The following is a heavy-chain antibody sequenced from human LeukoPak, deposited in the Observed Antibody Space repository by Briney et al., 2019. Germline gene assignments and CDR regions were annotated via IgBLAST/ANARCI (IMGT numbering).Heavy chain of an antibody. D-gene: IGHD4-17*01. Sequence: AGGSLRLSCAASGFTFDDYGMSGVRDAPGKGGEWVSGINWNGGSTGYADSVKGRFTISRDNFMNMLYLQMNSLRVEDTAVYYCARASFTYGDYGDNWFDPWGQGTLVTVSS. CDR1: GFTFDDYG. V-gene: IGHV3-20*04. J-gene: IGHJ5*02. CDR2: INWNGGST. CDR3: ARASFTYGDYGDNWFDP.